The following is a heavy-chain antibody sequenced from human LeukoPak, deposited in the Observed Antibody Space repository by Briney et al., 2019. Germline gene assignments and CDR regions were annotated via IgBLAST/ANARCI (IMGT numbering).Heavy chain of an antibody. V-gene: IGHV3-30*02. CDR1: GFTFSSYG. D-gene: IGHD6-13*01. CDR3: ARDRTAAGPSTFDY. CDR2: IRYDGSNK. J-gene: IGHJ4*02. Sequence: PGGSLRLSCAASGFTFSSYGMHWVRQAPGKGLEWVAFIRYDGSNKYYADSVKGRFTISRDNAKNSLYLQMNSLRAEDTAVYYCARDRTAAGPSTFDYWGQGTLVTVSS.